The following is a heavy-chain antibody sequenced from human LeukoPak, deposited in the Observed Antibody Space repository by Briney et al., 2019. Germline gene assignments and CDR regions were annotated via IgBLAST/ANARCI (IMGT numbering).Heavy chain of an antibody. CDR2: ISAYNGNT. Sequence: SVKVSCKASGYTFTNYGISWVRQAPGQGLEWMGWISAYNGNTNYAQKLQGRVTITTDTSTSTAYVDLKSLRSDDTAVYYCARDRLSGGGDYWGQGTLVTVSS. CDR3: ARDRLSGGGDY. J-gene: IGHJ4*02. V-gene: IGHV1-18*01. CDR1: GYTFTNYG. D-gene: IGHD3-3*01.